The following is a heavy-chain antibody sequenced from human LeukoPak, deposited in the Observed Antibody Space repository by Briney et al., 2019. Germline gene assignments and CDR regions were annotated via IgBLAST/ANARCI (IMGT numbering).Heavy chain of an antibody. J-gene: IGHJ4*02. D-gene: IGHD1-26*01. CDR2: IIPILGIA. CDR3: ARGAVGAALIDY. CDR1: GGTFSSYA. Sequence: SVKVSCKASGGTFSSYAISWVRQAPGQGLEWMGRIIPILGIANYAQKFQGRVTITADKSTSTAYMELSSLRSEDTAVYYCARGAVGAALIDYWGQGTLVTVSS. V-gene: IGHV1-69*04.